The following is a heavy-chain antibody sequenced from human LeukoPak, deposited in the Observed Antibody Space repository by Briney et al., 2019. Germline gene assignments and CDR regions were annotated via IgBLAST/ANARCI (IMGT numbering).Heavy chain of an antibody. CDR3: ARLTTAYYYYYYMDV. Sequence: ASVKVSCKASEYTFTSYDINWVRQATGQGLEWMGWMNPNSGNTAYAQKFQGRVTLTRNTSISTAYMELSSLRSEDTAVYYCARLTTAYYYYYYMDVWGKGTPVTVSS. D-gene: IGHD4-17*01. CDR2: MNPNSGNT. CDR1: EYTFTSYD. J-gene: IGHJ6*03. V-gene: IGHV1-8*03.